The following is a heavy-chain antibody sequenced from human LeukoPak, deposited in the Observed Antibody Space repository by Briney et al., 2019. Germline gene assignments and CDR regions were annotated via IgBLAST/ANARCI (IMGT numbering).Heavy chain of an antibody. CDR3: ARDSDSSGYYYSSDAFDI. V-gene: IGHV3-33*01. J-gene: IGHJ3*02. CDR2: IWYDGSKK. D-gene: IGHD3-22*01. CDR1: GFIFSSYG. Sequence: GRSLRLSCAASGFIFSSYGMHWVRQAPGKGLEWVAVIWYDGSKKYYADSVKGRFIISRDNSRNTLYLQMNSLRVEDTTVYYCARDSDSSGYYYSSDAFDIWGQGTMVTVSS.